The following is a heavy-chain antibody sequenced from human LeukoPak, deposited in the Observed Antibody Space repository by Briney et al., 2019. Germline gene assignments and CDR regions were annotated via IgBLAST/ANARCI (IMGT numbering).Heavy chain of an antibody. Sequence: GGSLRRSCAASGFTFSSYAMHWVRQAPGKGLEWVAVISYDGSNKYYADSVKGRFTISRDNSKNTLYLQMNSLRAEDTAVYYCARGSRWKYCSSTSCYDWFDPWGQGTLVTVSS. V-gene: IGHV3-30-3*01. CDR2: ISYDGSNK. CDR1: GFTFSSYA. D-gene: IGHD2-2*01. CDR3: ARGSRWKYCSSTSCYDWFDP. J-gene: IGHJ5*02.